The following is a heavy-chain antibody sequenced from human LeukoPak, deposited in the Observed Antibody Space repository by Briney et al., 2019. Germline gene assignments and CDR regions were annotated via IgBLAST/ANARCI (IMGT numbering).Heavy chain of an antibody. CDR2: IKSDGSST. J-gene: IGHJ4*02. CDR3: GRDTYGLIDY. V-gene: IGHV3-74*01. CDR1: GFTFSDYW. D-gene: IGHD3-10*01. Sequence: GGSLRLSCATSGFTFSDYWMHWVRQAPGEGLVWVSRIKSDGSSTSYADAVKGRFTVSRDNAKNTLYLQMNSLRAEGTAVYYCGRDTYGLIDYWGQGTLVTVSS.